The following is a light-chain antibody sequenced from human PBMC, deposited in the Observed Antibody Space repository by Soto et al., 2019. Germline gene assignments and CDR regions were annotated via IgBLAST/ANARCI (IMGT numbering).Light chain of an antibody. CDR3: QQYNDWPLIT. Sequence: EIVMTQSPATLSVSPGEIATLSCRASQSVGTNLAWYQQIPGQVPRLLIYGSTTRATGIPGRFSGSGSGTEFTLTISSLQSEDFAVYYCQQYNDWPLITFGQGTRLEIK. CDR1: QSVGTN. V-gene: IGKV3-15*01. CDR2: GST. J-gene: IGKJ5*01.